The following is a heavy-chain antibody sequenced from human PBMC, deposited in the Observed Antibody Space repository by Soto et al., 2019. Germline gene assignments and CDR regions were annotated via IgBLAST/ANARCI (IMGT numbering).Heavy chain of an antibody. D-gene: IGHD6-19*01. CDR3: ASAGGLGAVAVDY. Sequence: QLQLQESGSGLVKPSQTLSLTCAVSGGSISSGGYSWSWIRQPPGKGLEWIGYIYHSGSTYYNPSLKSRVTISVDRSKNQFSLKLSSVTAAHTAVYYCASAGGLGAVAVDYWGQGTLVTVSS. CDR2: IYHSGST. CDR1: GGSISSGGYS. V-gene: IGHV4-30-2*01. J-gene: IGHJ4*02.